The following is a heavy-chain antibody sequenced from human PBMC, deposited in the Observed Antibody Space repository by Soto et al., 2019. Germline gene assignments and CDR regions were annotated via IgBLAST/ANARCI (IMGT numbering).Heavy chain of an antibody. CDR3: ASGRRSVYSRNYHYYYYMDV. Sequence: ASVKVSCKASGYTFTSYDINWVRQATGQGLEWMGWMNPNSGNTGYAQKFQGRVTMTRNTSISTAYMELSSLRSEDTAVYYCASGRRSVYSRNYHYYYYMDVWGKGTTVTVSS. J-gene: IGHJ6*03. CDR2: MNPNSGNT. V-gene: IGHV1-8*01. D-gene: IGHD5-18*01. CDR1: GYTFTSYD.